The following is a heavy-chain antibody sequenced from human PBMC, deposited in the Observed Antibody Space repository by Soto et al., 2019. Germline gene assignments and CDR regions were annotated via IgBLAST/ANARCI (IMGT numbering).Heavy chain of an antibody. CDR2: INHSGST. D-gene: IGHD2-8*01. J-gene: IGHJ4*02. CDR3: ASDLGYCTKAVCYDAY. CDR1: GGSFSGYY. Sequence: SETLSLTCAVSGGSFSGYYWSWIRQPPGKGLQWIGEINHSGSTNYNPSLKSRVAISVDTSKSQFSLNLSSVTAADTAAYYCASDLGYCTKAVCYDAYWGQGTLVTVSS. V-gene: IGHV4-34*01.